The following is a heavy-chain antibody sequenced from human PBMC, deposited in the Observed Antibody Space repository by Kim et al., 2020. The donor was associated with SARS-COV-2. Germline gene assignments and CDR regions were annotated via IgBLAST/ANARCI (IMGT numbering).Heavy chain of an antibody. Sequence: GGSLRLSCAASGFTFSDYYMSWIRQAPGKGMEWVSYISSSGSTIYYADSVKGRFTISRDNAKNSLYLQMNSLRAEDTAVYYCASQFGGYDSSGNWNYWGQGTLVTVSS. CDR1: GFTFSDYY. J-gene: IGHJ4*02. D-gene: IGHD3-22*01. CDR3: ASQFGGYDSSGNWNY. CDR2: ISSSGSTI. V-gene: IGHV3-11*01.